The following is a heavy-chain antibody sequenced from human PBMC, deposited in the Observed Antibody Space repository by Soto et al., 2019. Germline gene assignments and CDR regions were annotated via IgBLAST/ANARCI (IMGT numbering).Heavy chain of an antibody. D-gene: IGHD3-3*01. V-gene: IGHV3-15*07. CDR1: GFTFSNAW. CDR3: TTSIAGLVTGH. CDR2: IRSNADGGTA. J-gene: IGHJ4*02. Sequence: EVQLVESGGGLVKPGGSLRLSCAASGFTFSNAWMNWVRQAPGKGLEWVGRIRSNADGGTADYAAPVIGRFTFSRDDSQNTLFLQMNSLKTEDTAVYFCTTSIAGLVTGHWGRGTLVTVSS.